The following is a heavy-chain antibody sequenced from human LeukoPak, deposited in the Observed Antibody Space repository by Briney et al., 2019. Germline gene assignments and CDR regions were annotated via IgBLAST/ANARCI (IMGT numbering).Heavy chain of an antibody. CDR3: AKDALKTSGIGAWGLRWFPFDY. J-gene: IGHJ4*02. D-gene: IGHD6-13*01. V-gene: IGHV3-30*02. Sequence: GGSLRLSCATSGFSFSSYGMHWVRQAPGKGLEYVAFIRYDGSNKNYADSVKGRFTISRDNSKNMLYLQMNSLRAEDTAVYYCAKDALKTSGIGAWGLRWFPFDYWGQGTLVTVSS. CDR1: GFSFSSYG. CDR2: IRYDGSNK.